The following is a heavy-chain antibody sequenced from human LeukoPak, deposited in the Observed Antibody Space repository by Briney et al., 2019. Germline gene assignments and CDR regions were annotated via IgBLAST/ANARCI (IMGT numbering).Heavy chain of an antibody. CDR1: GFSVSDNC. CDR3: MRGYSGTPS. V-gene: IGHV3-66*01. CDR2: ICSGGTT. Sequence: GSLKLSCAASGFSVSDNCMSWVRRNPGKGLDWVAVICSGGTTHYGDSVKGRFTISRDNSKNTLYLQMNSLRVEDTAVYYCMRGYSGTPSWGPGTLVTVSS. J-gene: IGHJ4*02. D-gene: IGHD1-26*01.